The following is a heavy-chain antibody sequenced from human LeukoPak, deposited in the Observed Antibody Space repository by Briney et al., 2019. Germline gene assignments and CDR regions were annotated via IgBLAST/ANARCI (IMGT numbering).Heavy chain of an antibody. D-gene: IGHD1-20*01. CDR3: AREVTGRQGRFDY. CDR1: GGSISSYY. CDR2: IYYSGST. V-gene: IGHV4-59*01. J-gene: IGHJ4*02. Sequence: SETLSLTCTVSGGSISSYYWSWIRQPPGKGLEWIGYIYYSGSTNYNPSLKSRVTISVDTSKNQFSLKLSSVTAADTAVYYCAREVTGRQGRFDYWGQGTLVTVSS.